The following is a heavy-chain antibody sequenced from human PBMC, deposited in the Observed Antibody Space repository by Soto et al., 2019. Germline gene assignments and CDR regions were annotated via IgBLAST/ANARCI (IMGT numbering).Heavy chain of an antibody. CDR3: LKADPNGSIDD. J-gene: IGHJ4*02. Sequence: VQVVASGGGLVQPGRSLRLSCAVSGCRFEQYVMHWVRQGPGKGLECVSTVSPTGDTVAYADSVEGRSTVSRDNAKNSLYLKMNSLKGDDKVFYYCLKADPNGSIDDWGQGTMVTVSS. V-gene: IGHV3-9*01. D-gene: IGHD3-10*01. CDR2: VSPTGDTV. CDR1: GCRFEQYV.